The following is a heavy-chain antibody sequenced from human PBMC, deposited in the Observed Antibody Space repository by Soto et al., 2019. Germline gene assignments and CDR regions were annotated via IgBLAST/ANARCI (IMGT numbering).Heavy chain of an antibody. D-gene: IGHD3-10*01. CDR1: GFAFSSHP. Sequence: PGGSLRLSCAASGFAFSSHPMSWVRQAPEKGLEWVAGISDGGDLTYNADSVRGRLTISRDNSRNTLYLQMNSLTAEDTAVYYCARRVIGSSRAFDIWGQGTMVTVSS. J-gene: IGHJ3*02. CDR2: ISDGGDLT. V-gene: IGHV3-23*01. CDR3: ARRVIGSSRAFDI.